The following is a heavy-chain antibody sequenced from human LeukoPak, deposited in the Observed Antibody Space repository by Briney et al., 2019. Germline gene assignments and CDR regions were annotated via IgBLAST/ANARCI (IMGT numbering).Heavy chain of an antibody. J-gene: IGHJ4*02. Sequence: GGSLRLSCAASGFAFSSHAMSWVRQAPGKGLEWVSGIGVGGGDTYYADSVKGRFTISRDNSKNTLYRQMNSLRAEDTAVYYCAKELYYYDSSGSFDYWGQGTLVAVSS. CDR3: AKELYYYDSSGSFDY. CDR2: IGVGGGDT. D-gene: IGHD3-22*01. V-gene: IGHV3-23*01. CDR1: GFAFSSHA.